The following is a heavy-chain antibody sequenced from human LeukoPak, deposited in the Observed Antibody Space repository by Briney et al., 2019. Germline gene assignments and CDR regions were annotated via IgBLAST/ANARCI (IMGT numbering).Heavy chain of an antibody. J-gene: IGHJ3*02. D-gene: IGHD3-22*01. CDR2: ISWNRGST. CDR3: AKDVYYDSSGYYHGNAFDI. Sequence: GRSLRLSCAASGFTFDDYAVHWVRQAPGKGLEWVSGISWNRGSTGYADSVKGRFTISRDNAKNSLYLQMNSLRAEDTALYYCAKDVYYDSSGYYHGNAFDIWGQGTMVTVSS. V-gene: IGHV3-9*01. CDR1: GFTFDDYA.